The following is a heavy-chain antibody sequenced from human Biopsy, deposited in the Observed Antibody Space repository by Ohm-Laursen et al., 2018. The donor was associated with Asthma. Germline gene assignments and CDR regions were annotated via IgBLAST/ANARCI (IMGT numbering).Heavy chain of an antibody. CDR3: VRGEEVAGTYFKD. Sequence: SETLSLTCAISSGSFTHYFWMWIRQPPGKGLEWIGEINYRGDTNYNPSLESRVSISVDTSTYHFSLRLNSVTAADTAVYYCVRGEEVAGTYFKDWDQGTLVTVSS. D-gene: IGHD6-19*01. CDR2: INYRGDT. V-gene: IGHV4-34*01. J-gene: IGHJ1*01. CDR1: SGSFTHYF.